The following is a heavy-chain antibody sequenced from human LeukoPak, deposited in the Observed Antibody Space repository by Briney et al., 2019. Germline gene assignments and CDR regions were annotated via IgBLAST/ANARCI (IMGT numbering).Heavy chain of an antibody. CDR3: AKGGGYCSGGSCLDY. Sequence: GRSLRLSCAASGSIFSSYGMHWVRQAPGKGLEWVAVIAYDGSNKYYADSVKGRFTISRDNSKNTLYLQMNSLRAEDTAVYYCAKGGGYCSGGSCLDYWGQGTLVTVSS. CDR1: GSIFSSYG. J-gene: IGHJ4*02. CDR2: IAYDGSNK. V-gene: IGHV3-30*18. D-gene: IGHD2-15*01.